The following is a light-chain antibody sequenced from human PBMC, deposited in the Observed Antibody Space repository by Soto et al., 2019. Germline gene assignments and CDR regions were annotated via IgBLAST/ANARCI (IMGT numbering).Light chain of an antibody. CDR3: QQYGTSPVT. V-gene: IGKV3-20*01. CDR1: PSVTNY. CDR2: AAA. Sequence: EIVLTQSPATLSLSPGERATLSCRASPSVTNYLAWYQQRPGQPPRLLIYAAASRASGIPDRFSGSVSGTDFTLTIRSLEPEDFAVYFCQQYGTSPVTFGGGTKVDIK. J-gene: IGKJ4*01.